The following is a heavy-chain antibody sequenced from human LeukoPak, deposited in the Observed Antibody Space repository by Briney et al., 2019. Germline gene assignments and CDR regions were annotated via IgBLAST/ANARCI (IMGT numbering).Heavy chain of an antibody. J-gene: IGHJ5*02. CDR2: ISSSSSYI. CDR3: ARAVAAAGRSWWFDP. Sequence: GGSLRLSCAASGFTFSSYSMNWVRQAPGKGLEWGSSISSSSSYIYYADSVKGRFTISRDNAKNSLYLQMNSLRAEDTAVYYCARAVAAAGRSWWFDPWGQGTLVTVSS. CDR1: GFTFSSYS. D-gene: IGHD6-13*01. V-gene: IGHV3-21*01.